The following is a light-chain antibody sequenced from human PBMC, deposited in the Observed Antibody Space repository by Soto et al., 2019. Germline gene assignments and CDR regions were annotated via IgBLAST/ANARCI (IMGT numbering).Light chain of an antibody. J-gene: IGKJ2*01. CDR3: QQYGGSPGVYT. CDR2: GAS. Sequence: EIVLTQSPGTMSLSPGERATISCRASQSVSSSYLAWYQQKPGQAPRLLIYGASSRATGIPDRFSGSGSGTDFTFTISRLEPEDFAVYYCQQYGGSPGVYTFGQGTKLEIK. CDR1: QSVSSSY. V-gene: IGKV3-20*01.